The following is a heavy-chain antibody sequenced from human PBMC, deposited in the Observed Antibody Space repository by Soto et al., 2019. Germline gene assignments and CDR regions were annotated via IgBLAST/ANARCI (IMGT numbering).Heavy chain of an antibody. V-gene: IGHV4-39*01. CDR3: SRNWNLALVPDAYFDS. J-gene: IGHJ4*02. CDR1: NFSVLTSIYY. CDR2: VYYTGTT. D-gene: IGHD2-8*02. Sequence: KPSETLSLTCTVSNFSVLTSIYYCAWIRQPPGKGLEWVGTVYYTGTTCYNPSLQSRVTISIDTSKNQFSLNLNSVTAADTAVYYCSRNWNLALVPDAYFDSWGQGTLVTVSS.